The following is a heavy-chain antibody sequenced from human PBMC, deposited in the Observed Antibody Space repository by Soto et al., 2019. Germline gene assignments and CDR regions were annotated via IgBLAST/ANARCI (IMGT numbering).Heavy chain of an antibody. CDR2: INHSGST. V-gene: IGHV4-39*07. D-gene: IGHD3-22*01. CDR3: ARGLNYYDSSGHFDY. J-gene: IGHJ4*02. Sequence: SETLSLTCTVSGGSISSSSYYWSWIRQPPGKGLEWIGEINHSGSTNYNPSLKSRVTISVDTSKSQFSLKLSSVTAADTSVYYCARGLNYYDSSGHFDYWGQGTLVTVSS. CDR1: GGSISSSSYY.